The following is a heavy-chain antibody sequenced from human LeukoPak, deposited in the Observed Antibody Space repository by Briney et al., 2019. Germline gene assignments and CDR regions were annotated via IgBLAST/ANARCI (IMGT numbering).Heavy chain of an antibody. D-gene: IGHD3-3*01. CDR2: ISPNSGGT. CDR1: GYTFTVYY. Sequence: ASVNVSFKASGYTFTVYYMHWVRQAPGQGLEWMGWISPNSGGTNYAQKFQGRVTMTRDTSISTAYMELSRLRSDDTAVYYCARDRITIFGSTYYYYYMDVWGKGTTVTVSS. V-gene: IGHV1-2*02. CDR3: ARDRITIFGSTYYYYYMDV. J-gene: IGHJ6*03.